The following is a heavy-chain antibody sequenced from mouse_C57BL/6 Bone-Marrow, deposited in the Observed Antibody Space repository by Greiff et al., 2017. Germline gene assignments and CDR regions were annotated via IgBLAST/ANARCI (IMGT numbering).Heavy chain of an antibody. J-gene: IGHJ1*03. V-gene: IGHV10-1*01. Sequence: EVQLVESGGGLVQPKGSLKLSCAASGFSFNTYAMNWVRQAPGKGLEWVARIRSKSNNYATYYADSVKDRFTISRDDSESMLYLQMNNLKTEDTAMYYCVRGAGLLRFDVWGTGTTVTVSS. CDR1: GFSFNTYA. CDR2: IRSKSNNYAT. D-gene: IGHD1-1*01. CDR3: VRGAGLLRFDV.